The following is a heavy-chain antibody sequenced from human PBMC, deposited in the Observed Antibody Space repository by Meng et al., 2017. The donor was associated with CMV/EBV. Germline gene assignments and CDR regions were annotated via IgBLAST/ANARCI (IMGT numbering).Heavy chain of an antibody. D-gene: IGHD3-22*01. CDR3: ARIDVPPYYYDSSGRGAFDI. CDR2: IYYSGST. Sequence: SETLSLTCTVSGGSISSSSYYWGWIRQPPGKGLEWIGSIYYSGSTYYNPSLKSRVTISVDTSKNQFSLKLSSVTAADTAVYYCARIDVPPYYYDSSGRGAFDIWGQGTMVTVSS. CDR1: GGSISSSSYY. V-gene: IGHV4-39*07. J-gene: IGHJ3*02.